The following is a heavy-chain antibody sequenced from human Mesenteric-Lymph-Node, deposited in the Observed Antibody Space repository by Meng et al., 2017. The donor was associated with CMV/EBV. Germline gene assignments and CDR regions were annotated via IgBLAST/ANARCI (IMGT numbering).Heavy chain of an antibody. D-gene: IGHD5-12*01. CDR2: IYHSGST. V-gene: IGHV4-4*02. CDR1: CGSISSSNW. J-gene: IGHJ4*02. CDR3: AGGTGSVANY. Sequence: LTCALSCGSISSSNWCSWVRQPPGKWLEWIGEIYHSGSTNYNPSLKSRVTISVDKSKNQFSLKLSSVTAADTAVYYCAGGTGSVANYWGQGTLVTVSS.